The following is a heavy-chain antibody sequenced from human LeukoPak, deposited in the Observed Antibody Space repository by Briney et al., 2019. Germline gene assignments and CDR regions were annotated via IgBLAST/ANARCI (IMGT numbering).Heavy chain of an antibody. Sequence: ASVKVSCKASGYTFTSYGISWVRQAPGQGLEWIGWISAYNGNTNYAQKLQGRVTMTTDTSTSTAYMELRSLRSDDTAVYYCAREYCSSTSCQNNNWFDPWGQGTLVTVSS. CDR2: ISAYNGNT. D-gene: IGHD2-2*01. CDR1: GYTFTSYG. J-gene: IGHJ5*02. CDR3: AREYCSSTSCQNNNWFDP. V-gene: IGHV1-18*01.